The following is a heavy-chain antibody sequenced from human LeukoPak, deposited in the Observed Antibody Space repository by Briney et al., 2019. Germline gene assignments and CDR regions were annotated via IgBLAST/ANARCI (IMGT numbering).Heavy chain of an antibody. CDR3: ARFYYDFWSGYQPLDY. J-gene: IGHJ4*02. D-gene: IGHD3-3*01. CDR1: GFTFSSYG. V-gene: IGHV3-30*03. CDR2: ISYDGSNK. Sequence: GGSLRLSCAASGFTFSSYGMHWVRQAPGKGLEWVAVISYDGSNKYYADSVKGRFTISRDNSKNTLYLQMNSLRAEDTAVYYCARFYYDFWSGYQPLDYWGQGTLVTVSS.